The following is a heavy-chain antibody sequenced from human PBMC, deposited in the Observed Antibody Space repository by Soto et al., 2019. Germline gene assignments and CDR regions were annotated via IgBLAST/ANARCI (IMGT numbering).Heavy chain of an antibody. CDR3: ARGGGMAARRFDY. V-gene: IGHV4-30-4*01. D-gene: IGHD3-16*01. Sequence: QVQLQESGPGLVKPSQTLSLTCTVSVGSISGGDYYWSWIRQSPGKGLEWIGNIYYTGITNSNPSLTSRITMSVDTSKNQFSLSLSSVTAADTAVYYCARGGGMAARRFDYWGQGTLVTVSS. CDR2: IYYTGIT. CDR1: VGSISGGDYY. J-gene: IGHJ4*02.